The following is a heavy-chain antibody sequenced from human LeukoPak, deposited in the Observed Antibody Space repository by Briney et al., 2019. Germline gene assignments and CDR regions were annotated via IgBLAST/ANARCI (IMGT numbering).Heavy chain of an antibody. CDR1: GFTFSTYS. V-gene: IGHV3-21*01. Sequence: GGSLRLSCAASGFTFSTYSMNWVRQAPGKGLEWVSFISTSSIYIYYGDSVKGRFTISRDNAKNSLYLQMNSLRAEDTAVYYCARAVGYSGFSDYWGQGTLVTVSS. D-gene: IGHD5-12*01. J-gene: IGHJ4*02. CDR2: ISTSSIYI. CDR3: ARAVGYSGFSDY.